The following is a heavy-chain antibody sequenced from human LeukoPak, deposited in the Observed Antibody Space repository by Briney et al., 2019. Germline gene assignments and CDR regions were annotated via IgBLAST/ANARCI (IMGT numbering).Heavy chain of an antibody. J-gene: IGHJ3*02. CDR3: AKDQGAFDI. Sequence: GGSLRLSCAASGFTFSSYAMHWVRQAPGKGLEWVAVISYDGSNKYYADSVKGRFTISRDNSKNTLYLQMNSLRAEDTAVYYCAKDQGAFDIWGQGTMVTVSS. CDR1: GFTFSSYA. V-gene: IGHV3-30-3*01. CDR2: ISYDGSNK.